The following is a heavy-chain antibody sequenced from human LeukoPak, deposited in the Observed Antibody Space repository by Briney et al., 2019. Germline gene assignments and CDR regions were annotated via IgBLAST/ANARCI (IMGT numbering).Heavy chain of an antibody. Sequence: PSETLSLTCTVSGGSISSGDYYWSWIRQPPGKGLEWIGYIYYSGSTYYNPSLKSRVTISVDTSKDQFSLKLSSVTAADTAVYYCASSALSTYYYDSSGEYWGQGTLVTVSS. J-gene: IGHJ4*02. CDR2: IYYSGST. D-gene: IGHD3-22*01. V-gene: IGHV4-30-4*01. CDR3: ASSALSTYYYDSSGEY. CDR1: GGSISSGDYY.